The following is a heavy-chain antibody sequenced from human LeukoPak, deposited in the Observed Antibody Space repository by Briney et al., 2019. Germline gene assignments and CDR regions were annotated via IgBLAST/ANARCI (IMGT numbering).Heavy chain of an antibody. Sequence: PGGSLRLSCAVSGFTFSTYSLHWVRQAPGKGLEWVAVISYDGSNKYYADSVKGRFTISRDNSKNTLFLQMNSLRPEDTAVYYCARYPGAAAVYYKYYMDVWGKGTTVTVSS. CDR3: ARYPGAAAVYYKYYMDV. CDR2: ISYDGSNK. D-gene: IGHD6-13*01. CDR1: GFTFSTYS. J-gene: IGHJ6*03. V-gene: IGHV3-30*04.